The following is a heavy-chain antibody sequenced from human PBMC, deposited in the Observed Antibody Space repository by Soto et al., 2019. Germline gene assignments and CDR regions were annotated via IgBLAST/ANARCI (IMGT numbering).Heavy chain of an antibody. V-gene: IGHV4-31*03. CDR2: IYYSGST. J-gene: IGHJ6*02. Sequence: KASETLSLTCTVSGGSISSGGYYWSWIRQHPGKGLEWIGYIYYSGSTYYNPSLKSRVTISVDTSKNQFSLKLSSVTAADTAVYYCARGYGSGSLYYYYYYGMDVWGQGTTVTVSS. CDR3: ARGYGSGSLYYYYYYGMDV. D-gene: IGHD3-10*01. CDR1: GGSISSGGYY.